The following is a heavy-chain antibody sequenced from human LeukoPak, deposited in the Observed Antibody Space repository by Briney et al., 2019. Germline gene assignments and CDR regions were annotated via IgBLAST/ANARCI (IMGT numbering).Heavy chain of an antibody. CDR1: GGTFSSYA. CDR3: ARGIGGYNYFDY. J-gene: IGHJ4*02. Sequence: APVKVSCKASGGTFSSYAISWVRQAPGQGLEWMGGIIPIFGTANYAQKFQGRVTITTDESTSTAYMELSSLRSEDTAVYYCARGIGGYNYFDYWGQGTLVTVSS. V-gene: IGHV1-69*05. CDR2: IIPIFGTA. D-gene: IGHD5-12*01.